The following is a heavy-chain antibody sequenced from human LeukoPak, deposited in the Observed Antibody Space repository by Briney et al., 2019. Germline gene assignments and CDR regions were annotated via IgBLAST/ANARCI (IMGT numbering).Heavy chain of an antibody. J-gene: IGHJ4*02. D-gene: IGHD3-10*01. Sequence: GGSLRLSCAASGFTLRNYAMNWVRQAPGRGLEWVSDISPGGSTNYADSVKGRFTVSRDDYKNTLYLQMDSLRAEDTAVYYCAKRSGSGGPFDYWGQGILVTVSS. CDR1: GFTLRNYA. CDR2: ISPGGST. CDR3: AKRSGSGGPFDY. V-gene: IGHV3-23*01.